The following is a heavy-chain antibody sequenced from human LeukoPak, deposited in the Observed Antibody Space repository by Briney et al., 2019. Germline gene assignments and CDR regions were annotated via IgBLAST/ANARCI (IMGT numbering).Heavy chain of an antibody. J-gene: IGHJ4*02. CDR1: GDFINSLDL. D-gene: IGHD3-22*01. V-gene: IGHV4-4*02. CDR2: MYLSGTT. CDR3: AGLVGRYSSGLYYYYFDY. Sequence: SETLSLTCTVSGDFINSLDLWSWVRQPPGQGLEWIGEMYLSGTTHSNPSVKSRVTISIDKSKNQFFLNLSSVTAADTAVYYCAGLVGRYSSGLYYYYFDYWGQGTLVTVSS.